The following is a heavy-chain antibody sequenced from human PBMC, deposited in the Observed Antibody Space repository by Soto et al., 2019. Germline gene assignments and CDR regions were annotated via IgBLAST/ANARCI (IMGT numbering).Heavy chain of an antibody. J-gene: IGHJ4*02. CDR3: AGSERPSIFDY. CDR2: IYYSGST. Sequence: SETLYLTCTVSGGSISSYYWSWIRQPPGKGLEYIGYIYYSGSTTYNPSLKSRVTLSVDTSKKQFSLKLSSVTAADTAVYYWAGSERPSIFDYWGQGTLVTVSS. V-gene: IGHV4-59*01. CDR1: GGSISSYY.